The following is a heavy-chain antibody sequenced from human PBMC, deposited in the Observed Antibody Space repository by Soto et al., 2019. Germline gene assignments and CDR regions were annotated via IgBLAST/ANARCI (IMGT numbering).Heavy chain of an antibody. CDR2: IIPIFGTA. CDR1: GGTFSSLA. V-gene: IGHV1-69*13. Sequence: ASVKVSCKASGGTFSSLAISWVRTAPWPGLEWMGGIIPIFGTANYAQKFQGRVAITADESTSTAYMELSSLRSEDTAVYYCAYINRSRAFDIWGQGTMVTVSS. J-gene: IGHJ3*02. CDR3: AYINRSRAFDI.